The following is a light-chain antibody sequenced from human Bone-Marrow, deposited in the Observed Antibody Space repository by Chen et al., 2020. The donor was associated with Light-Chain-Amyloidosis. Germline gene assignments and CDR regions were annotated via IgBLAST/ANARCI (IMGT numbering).Light chain of an antibody. CDR2: GAS. CDR1: QSVSSSY. J-gene: IGKJ2*01. V-gene: IGKV3-20*01. CDR3: QQYGSSPLT. Sequence: EIVLTQSPGTLSLSTGERATLSYRASQSVSSSYLAWYQQKPGQAPRLLIYGASSRATGIPDRFSGSGSGTDFTLTISRLEPEDFAVYYCQQYGSSPLTFGQGTKLDIK.